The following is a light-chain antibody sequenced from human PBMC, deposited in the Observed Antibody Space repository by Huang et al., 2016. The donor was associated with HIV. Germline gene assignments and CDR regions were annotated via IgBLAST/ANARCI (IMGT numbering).Light chain of an antibody. V-gene: IGKV3-15*01. CDR1: ESVSSR. CDR2: GAS. CDR3: QQYNNWPPWT. J-gene: IGKJ1*01. Sequence: EIVMTQSPATLSVSPGERATLSCRASESVSSRLAWYQQKPGQSPRLLIFGASTRAAGVPVRFRGSGSGTEFTLTISSLQSEDFAFYFCQQYNNWPPWTFGQGTKVDI.